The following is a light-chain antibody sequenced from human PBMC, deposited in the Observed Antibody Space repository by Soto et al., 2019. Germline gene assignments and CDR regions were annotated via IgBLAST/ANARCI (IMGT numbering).Light chain of an antibody. CDR1: QGISSY. Sequence: IQMTQSTSCMYASVGDTVTRTCRASQGISSYLAWYQQKPGKAPKLLIYAASTLQSGVPSRFSGSGSGTDFTLTISCLQSEDFATYYCQEYYSYPPWTVGQGTKVDIK. J-gene: IGKJ1*01. CDR2: AAS. CDR3: QEYYSYPPWT. V-gene: IGKV1-8*01.